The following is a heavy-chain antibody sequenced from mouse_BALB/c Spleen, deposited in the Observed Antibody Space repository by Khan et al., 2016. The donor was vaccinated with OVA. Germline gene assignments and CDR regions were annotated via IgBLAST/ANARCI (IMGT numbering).Heavy chain of an antibody. Sequence: QVQLQQSGAELTKPGASVKMSCKASGYSFINYWILWVKQRPGQGLEWIGYINPITGYTAYNQNFKDKATLTADKSSSTAYIQLSSLTSEDSAVYYCARRGQRGYFDYWGQGTTVTVSA. CDR2: INPITGYT. V-gene: IGHV1-7*01. J-gene: IGHJ2*01. CDR1: GYSFINYW. CDR3: ARRGQRGYFDY.